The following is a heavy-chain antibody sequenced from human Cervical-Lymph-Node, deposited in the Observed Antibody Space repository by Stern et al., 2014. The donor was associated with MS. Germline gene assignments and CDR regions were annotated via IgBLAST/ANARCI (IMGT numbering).Heavy chain of an antibody. CDR3: ARQGPRYGMDV. J-gene: IGHJ6*02. V-gene: IGHV4-39*01. CDR1: GGSISSSSYS. Sequence: QLQLQESGPGLVKPSETLSLTCTVSGGSISSSSYSWGWIRQPPGKGLEWIGSIYYSGSTYYNPSLKSRVTISVATSNNQFSLKLSSVTAADTAVYYCARQGPRYGMDVWGQGTTVTVSS. CDR2: IYYSGST.